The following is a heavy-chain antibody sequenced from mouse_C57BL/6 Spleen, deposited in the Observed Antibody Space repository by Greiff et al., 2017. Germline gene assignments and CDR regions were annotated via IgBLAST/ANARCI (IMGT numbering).Heavy chain of an antibody. J-gene: IGHJ1*03. CDR3: ARPNWDGLHWYFDV. CDR2: IYPGDGDT. D-gene: IGHD4-1*01. V-gene: IGHV1-82*01. CDR1: GYAFSSSW. Sequence: QVQLQQSGPELVKPGASVKISCKASGYAFSSSWMNWVKQRPGKGLEWIGRIYPGDGDTNYNGKFKGKATLTADKSSSTAYMQLSSLTSEDSAVYFCARPNWDGLHWYFDVWGTGTTVTVSS.